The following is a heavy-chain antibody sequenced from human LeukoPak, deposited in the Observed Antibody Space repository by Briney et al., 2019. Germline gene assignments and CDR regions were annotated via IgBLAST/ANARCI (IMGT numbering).Heavy chain of an antibody. CDR2: INPSGDST. V-gene: IGHV1-46*03. CDR3: ARVSSSQDFDH. D-gene: IGHD6-6*01. Sequence: ASVKVSCKASGYTFTSYYMHWVRQAPGQGLEWMGIINPSGDSTSYAQKFQGKVTMTRDTSTSTVYMELSSLRSEDTAVYYCARVSSSQDFDHWGQGTLVTVSS. CDR1: GYTFTSYY. J-gene: IGHJ4*02.